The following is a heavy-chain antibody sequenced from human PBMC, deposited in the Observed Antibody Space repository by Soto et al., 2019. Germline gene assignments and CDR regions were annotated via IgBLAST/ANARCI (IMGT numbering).Heavy chain of an antibody. CDR3: AREGWGSSGWFAFDY. Sequence: GGSLRLSCAASGFTFSSYSMNWVRQAPGKGLEWVSSISSSSSYIYYADSVKGRFTISRDNAKNSLYLQMNSLRAEDTAVYYCAREGWGSSGWFAFDYWGQGTLVTVSS. CDR1: GFTFSSYS. CDR2: ISSSSSYI. J-gene: IGHJ4*02. D-gene: IGHD6-19*01. V-gene: IGHV3-21*01.